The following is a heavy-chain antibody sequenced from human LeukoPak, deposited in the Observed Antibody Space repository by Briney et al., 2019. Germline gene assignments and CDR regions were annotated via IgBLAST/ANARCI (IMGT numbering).Heavy chain of an antibody. Sequence: SSVKVSCKASGGTFSSYAISWVRQAPGQGLEWMGRIIPILGIANYAQKFQGRVTITADKSTSTAYMELSSLRSEDTAVYYCAKAGYSGYDPRRGAFDIWGQGTMVTVSS. D-gene: IGHD5-12*01. CDR1: GGTFSSYA. V-gene: IGHV1-69*04. CDR2: IIPILGIA. CDR3: AKAGYSGYDPRRGAFDI. J-gene: IGHJ3*02.